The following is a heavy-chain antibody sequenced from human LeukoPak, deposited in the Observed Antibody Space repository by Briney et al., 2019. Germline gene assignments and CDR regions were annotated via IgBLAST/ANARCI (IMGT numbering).Heavy chain of an antibody. CDR3: TRDLYYGSGSLDY. J-gene: IGHJ4*02. CDR2: ISANSGNT. CDR1: GYTFSSSV. Sequence: GASAKVSCKASGYTFSSSVISWVRQAPGQGLEWMGWISANSGNTNYPQKLQGRVTMTTDTSTSTAYMELRSLRSDDTAVYYCTRDLYYGSGSLDYWGQGTLVTVSS. D-gene: IGHD3-10*01. V-gene: IGHV1-18*01.